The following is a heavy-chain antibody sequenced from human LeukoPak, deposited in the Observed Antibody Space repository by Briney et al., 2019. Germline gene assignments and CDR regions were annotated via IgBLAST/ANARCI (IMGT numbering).Heavy chain of an antibody. Sequence: AGGTLRLSCAASGFTVSSNYMSWVRQAPGKGLEWVSVIYSGGSTYYADSVKGRFTISRDNSKNTLYLQMNSLRAEDTAVYYCARPILYYYGSGSTFHMDVWGKGTTVTISS. V-gene: IGHV3-66*04. D-gene: IGHD3-10*01. CDR3: ARPILYYYGSGSTFHMDV. J-gene: IGHJ6*03. CDR2: IYSGGST. CDR1: GFTVSSNY.